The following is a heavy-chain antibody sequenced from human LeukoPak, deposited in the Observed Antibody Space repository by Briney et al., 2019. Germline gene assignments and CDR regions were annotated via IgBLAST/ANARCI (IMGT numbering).Heavy chain of an antibody. J-gene: IGHJ4*02. V-gene: IGHV3-21*01. CDR1: GFTFSSYS. Sequence: PGGSLRLSCAASGFTFSSYSMNWVRQAPGKGLKWVSSISSSSSYIYYADSVKGRFTISRHNAKNSLYLQMNSLRAEDTAVYYCASKVAAAGGDYWGQGTLVTVSS. D-gene: IGHD6-13*01. CDR2: ISSSSSYI. CDR3: ASKVAAAGGDY.